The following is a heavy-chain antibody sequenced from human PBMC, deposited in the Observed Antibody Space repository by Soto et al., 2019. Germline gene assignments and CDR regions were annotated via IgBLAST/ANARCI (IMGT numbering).Heavy chain of an antibody. CDR2: INPSGGST. CDR3: ARDHTPDTAMVTYYFDY. CDR1: GYTLTSYY. V-gene: IGHV1-46*03. D-gene: IGHD5-18*01. Sequence: GASVKVSCKASGYTLTSYYMHWVRQAPGQGLEWMGIINPSGGSTSYAQKFQGRVTMTRDTSTSTVYMELSSLRSEDTAVYYCARDHTPDTAMVTYYFDYWGQGTLVTSPQ. J-gene: IGHJ4*02.